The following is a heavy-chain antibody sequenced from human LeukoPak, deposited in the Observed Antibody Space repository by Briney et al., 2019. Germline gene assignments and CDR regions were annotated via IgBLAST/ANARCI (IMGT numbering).Heavy chain of an antibody. CDR2: MNPDSGDT. CDR1: GYTFTSYD. Sequence: GASVKVSCKASGYTFTSYDINWVRQATGQGLEWMGWMNPDSGDTGYAQKFQGRVTMTRNTSISTAYMELSSLRSEDTAVYYCARGLYVWGSYRYNGDYWGQGTLVTVSS. D-gene: IGHD3-16*02. V-gene: IGHV1-8*01. CDR3: ARGLYVWGSYRYNGDY. J-gene: IGHJ4*02.